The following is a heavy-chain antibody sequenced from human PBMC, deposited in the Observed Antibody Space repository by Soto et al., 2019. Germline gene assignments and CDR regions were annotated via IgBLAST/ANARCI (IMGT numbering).Heavy chain of an antibody. CDR3: ARMRDGGWYSVTFWFDP. V-gene: IGHV4-39*01. CDR1: GGSITSSTYY. J-gene: IGHJ5*02. CDR2: IYYSGST. D-gene: IGHD6-19*01. Sequence: PSETLSLTCTVSGGSITSSTYYWGWIRQPPGKGLEWIGSIYYSGSTYYNPSLKSRVTISVDTSKNQFSLKLSSVTAADTAVYYCARMRDGGWYSVTFWFDPWGQGTLVTVSS.